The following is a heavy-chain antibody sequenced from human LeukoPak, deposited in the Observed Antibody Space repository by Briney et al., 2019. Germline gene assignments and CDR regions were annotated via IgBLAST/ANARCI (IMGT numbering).Heavy chain of an antibody. V-gene: IGHV4-61*08. CDR2: IYYSGST. CDR1: GGSISSGGYY. J-gene: IGHJ1*01. Sequence: SPSQTLSLTCTVSGGSISSGGYYWSWIRQPPGKGLEWIGYIYYSGSTNYNPSLKSRVTISVDTSKNQLSLKLSSVTAADTAVYYCAILRGGYGDYNYFQYWGQGTLVTVSS. CDR3: AILRGGYGDYNYFQY. D-gene: IGHD4-17*01.